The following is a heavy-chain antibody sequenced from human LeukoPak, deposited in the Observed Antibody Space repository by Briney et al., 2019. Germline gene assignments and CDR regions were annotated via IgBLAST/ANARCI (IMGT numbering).Heavy chain of an antibody. CDR1: GFTFSSYA. CDR3: AESAVFGSSGYYLRHFDY. V-gene: IGHV3-23*01. Sequence: SGGSLRLSCAASGFTFSSYATSWVRQAPGKGLEWVSAISGSGGSTYYADSVKGRFTISRDNSKNTLYLQMNSLRAEDTAVYYCAESAVFGSSGYYLRHFDYWGQGTLVTVSS. D-gene: IGHD3-22*01. J-gene: IGHJ4*02. CDR2: ISGSGGST.